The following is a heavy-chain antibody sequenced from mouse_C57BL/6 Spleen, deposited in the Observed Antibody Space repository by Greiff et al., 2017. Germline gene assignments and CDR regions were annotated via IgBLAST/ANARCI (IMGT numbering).Heavy chain of an antibody. J-gene: IGHJ4*01. CDR1: GYAFSSYW. D-gene: IGHD1-1*01. CDR3: ARSLYYSGSSYGAMDY. CDR2: IYPGDGDT. Sequence: QVQLQQSGAELVKPGASVKISCKASGYAFSSYWMNWVKQRPGKGLEWIGQIYPGDGDTNYNGKFKGKATLTADKSSSTAYMQRSSLTSEESAVYFCARSLYYSGSSYGAMDYWGQGTSVTVSS. V-gene: IGHV1-80*01.